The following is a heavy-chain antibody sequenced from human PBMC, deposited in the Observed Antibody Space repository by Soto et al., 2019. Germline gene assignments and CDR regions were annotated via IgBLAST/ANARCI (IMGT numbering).Heavy chain of an antibody. V-gene: IGHV3-73*02. Sequence: EVQLVESGGGLVQPGGSLKLSCAASGFSFSDSAIQWVRQASGKGLEWVGRTRSKAHSYATAFAASVKGRFTISRDDSKNTVYLHMNSLKTEDTAVYYCTRHTVDYWGQGTLVTVSS. CDR3: TRHTVDY. J-gene: IGHJ4*02. CDR1: GFSFSDSA. CDR2: TRSKAHSYAT. D-gene: IGHD4-4*01.